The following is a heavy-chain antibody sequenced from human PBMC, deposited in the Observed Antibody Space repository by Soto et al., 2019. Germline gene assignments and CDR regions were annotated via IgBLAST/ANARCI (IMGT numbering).Heavy chain of an antibody. V-gene: IGHV4-34*01. CDR3: ATTGYSSSWSGN. CDR2: INHSGST. D-gene: IGHD6-13*01. CDR1: GGSFSGYY. Sequence: PSETLSLTCAVYGGSFSGYYWSWIRQPPGKGLEWIGEINHSGSTNYNPSLKSRVTISVDTSKNQFSLKLSSVTAADTAVYYCATTGYSSSWSGNWGQGTLVTVSS. J-gene: IGHJ4*02.